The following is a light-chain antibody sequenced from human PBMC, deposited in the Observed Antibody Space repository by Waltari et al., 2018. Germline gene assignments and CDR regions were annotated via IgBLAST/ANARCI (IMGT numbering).Light chain of an antibody. CDR1: QSVSAN. V-gene: IGKV3-15*01. CDR3: KQYNNWPRVT. Sequence: EIVMTPSPATLSVSPGERATLSCRASQSVSANLAWYQQNPGQAPRLLIYGASTRATGIQARFSGSGSGTDFTLTISSLQSEDFAVYYCKQYNNWPRVTFGQGTKVEIK. J-gene: IGKJ1*01. CDR2: GAS.